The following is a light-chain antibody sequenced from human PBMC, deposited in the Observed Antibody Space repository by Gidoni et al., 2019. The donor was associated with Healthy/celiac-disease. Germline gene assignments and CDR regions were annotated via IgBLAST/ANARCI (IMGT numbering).Light chain of an antibody. Sequence: QSVLTQPPSPSGPPGQRVTISCSGSNSNIETNTVNWYQQLPGTAPKLLVYSNNQRPSGVPDRFSGSKSGPSASLAISGLQSEDEAEYYCAAWDDSVNVVVFGGGTKLTVL. CDR2: SNN. J-gene: IGLJ2*01. CDR1: NSNIETNT. CDR3: AAWDDSVNVVV. V-gene: IGLV1-44*01.